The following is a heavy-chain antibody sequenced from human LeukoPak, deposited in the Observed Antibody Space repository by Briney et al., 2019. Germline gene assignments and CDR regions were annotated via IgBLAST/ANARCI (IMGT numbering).Heavy chain of an antibody. CDR2: IYHSGST. Sequence: SETLSLTCTVSGGSISSGGYYWSWIRQPPGKGLEWIGYIYHSGSTYYNPSLKSRVTISVDTSKNQFSLKLSSVTAADTAVYYCARDQVAAGTDWGQGTLVTVSS. V-gene: IGHV4-30-2*01. CDR3: ARDQVAAGTD. J-gene: IGHJ4*02. CDR1: GGSISSGGYY. D-gene: IGHD6-13*01.